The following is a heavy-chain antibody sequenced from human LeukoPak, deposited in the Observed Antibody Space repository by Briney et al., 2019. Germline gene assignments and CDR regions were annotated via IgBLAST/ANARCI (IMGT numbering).Heavy chain of an antibody. Sequence: GESLKISCKGSGYSFTSYWIGWVRQMPGKGLEWMGIIYPGDSDTRYSPSFQGQVTISADKSISTAYLQWSSLKASDTVMYYCARGGPYYYDSSPSSFDYWGQGTLVTVSS. J-gene: IGHJ4*02. V-gene: IGHV5-51*01. CDR3: ARGGPYYYDSSPSSFDY. CDR2: IYPGDSDT. D-gene: IGHD3-22*01. CDR1: GYSFTSYW.